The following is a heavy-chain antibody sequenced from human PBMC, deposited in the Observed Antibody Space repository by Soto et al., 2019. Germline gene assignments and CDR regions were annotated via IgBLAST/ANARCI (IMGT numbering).Heavy chain of an antibody. CDR2: IYYSGST. D-gene: IGHD3-3*01. CDR3: ARSISP. V-gene: IGHV4-31*03. J-gene: IGHJ5*02. Sequence: QVQLQESGPGLVKPSQTLSLTCTVSGGSISSGGYYWSWIRQHPGKGLEWIGYIYYSGSTYYNPSLQRRVNISPDTSKNPFSLELSSGTAAETAVYYCARSISPWGQGTLVTVSS. CDR1: GGSISSGGYY.